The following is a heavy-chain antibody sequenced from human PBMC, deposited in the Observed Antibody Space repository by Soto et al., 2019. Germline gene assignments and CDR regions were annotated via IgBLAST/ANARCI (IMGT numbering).Heavy chain of an antibody. CDR1: GFTFSSYE. Sequence: TGGSLRLSCAASGFTFSSYEMNWVRQAPGKGLEWVSYISSSGSTIYYADSVKGRFTISRDNAKNSLYLQMNSLRAEDTAVYYCARDCSSWYLNWFDPWGQGTMVTVSS. CDR3: ARDCSSWYLNWFDP. J-gene: IGHJ5*02. CDR2: ISSSGSTI. D-gene: IGHD6-13*01. V-gene: IGHV3-48*03.